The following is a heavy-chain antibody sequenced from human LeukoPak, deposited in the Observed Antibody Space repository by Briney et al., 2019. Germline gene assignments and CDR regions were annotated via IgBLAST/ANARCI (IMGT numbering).Heavy chain of an antibody. CDR3: AKDNGDYMSYYFDY. D-gene: IGHD4-17*01. V-gene: IGHV3-30*18. Sequence: GGSLRLSCAASGFTFSSYGMHWVRQAPGKGLEWVAVISYDGSNKYYADSVKGRFTISRDNSKNTLYLQMNRLRAEDTAVYYCAKDNGDYMSYYFDYWGQGTLVTVSS. CDR2: ISYDGSNK. J-gene: IGHJ4*02. CDR1: GFTFSSYG.